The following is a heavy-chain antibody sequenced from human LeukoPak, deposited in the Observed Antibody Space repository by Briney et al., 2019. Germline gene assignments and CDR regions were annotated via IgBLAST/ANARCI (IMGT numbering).Heavy chain of an antibody. V-gene: IGHV3-33*06. CDR3: AKSSPYSATYFDY. Sequence: GRSLRLSCAASGFIFSTYAMHWVRQAPGKGLEWVAVIWYDGSNKYYADSVKGRFTISRDNSKNILYLQMNSLRAEDTAVYYCAKSSPYSATYFDYWGQGTLVTVSS. J-gene: IGHJ4*02. D-gene: IGHD1-26*01. CDR1: GFIFSTYA. CDR2: IWYDGSNK.